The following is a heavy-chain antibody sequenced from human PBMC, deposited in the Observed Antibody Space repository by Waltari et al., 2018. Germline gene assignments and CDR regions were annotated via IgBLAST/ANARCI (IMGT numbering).Heavy chain of an antibody. Sequence: EVQLLASGGGLVQPGGSLRLSCAASGFTFSSYAMSWVRQAAGKGLEWVSAISGSGGSTYYADAVKGRFTISRENSKNTLYLQMNSLRAEDTAVYYCAKGGWRNWYFDLWGRGTLVTVSS. J-gene: IGHJ2*01. D-gene: IGHD2-15*01. CDR3: AKGGWRNWYFDL. V-gene: IGHV3-23*01. CDR1: GFTFSSYA. CDR2: ISGSGGST.